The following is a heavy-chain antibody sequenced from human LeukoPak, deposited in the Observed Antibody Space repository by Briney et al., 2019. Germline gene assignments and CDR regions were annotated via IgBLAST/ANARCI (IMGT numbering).Heavy chain of an antibody. CDR2: ISYDESNK. D-gene: IGHD3-22*01. V-gene: IGHV3-30*04. Sequence: GRSLRLSCAASGFTFSTYAMHWVRQAPGKGLEWVAVISYDESNKYYADSVKGRFTISRDNSKNTLYLQMNSLRAEDTAVYYCAKEAVNYYDSSGYFDDAFDIWGQGTMVTVSS. J-gene: IGHJ3*02. CDR3: AKEAVNYYDSSGYFDDAFDI. CDR1: GFTFSTYA.